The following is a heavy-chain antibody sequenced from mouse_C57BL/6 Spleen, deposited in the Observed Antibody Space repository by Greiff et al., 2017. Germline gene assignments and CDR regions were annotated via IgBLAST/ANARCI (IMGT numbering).Heavy chain of an antibody. Sequence: VQLQESGAELARPGASVKMSCKASGYTFTSYTMHWVKQRPGQGLEWIGYINPSSGYTKYNQKFKDKATLTADKSSSTAYMQLSSLTSEDSAVYYCATNPKAMDYWGQGTSVTVSS. CDR2: INPSSGYT. CDR3: ATNPKAMDY. CDR1: GYTFTSYT. V-gene: IGHV1-4*01. J-gene: IGHJ4*01.